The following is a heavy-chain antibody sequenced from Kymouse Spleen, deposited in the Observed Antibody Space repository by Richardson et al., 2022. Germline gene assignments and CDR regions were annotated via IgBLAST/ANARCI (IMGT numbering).Heavy chain of an antibody. D-gene: IGHD4-23*01. CDR1: GFTFSSYG. Sequence: QVQLVESGGGVVQPGRSLRLSCAASGFTFSSYGMHWVRQAPGKGLEWVAVISYDGSNKYYADSVKGRFTISRDNSKNTLYLQMNSLRAEDTAVYYCAKGPNSPNHSNFDYWGQGTLVTVSS. CDR3: AKGPNSPNHSNFDY. J-gene: IGHJ4*02. V-gene: IGHV3-30*18. CDR2: ISYDGSNK.